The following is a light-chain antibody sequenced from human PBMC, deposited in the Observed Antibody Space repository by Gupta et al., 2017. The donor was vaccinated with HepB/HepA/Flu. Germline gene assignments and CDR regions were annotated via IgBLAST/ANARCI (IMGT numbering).Light chain of an antibody. CDR2: DVS. J-gene: IGLJ2*01. V-gene: IGLV2-11*01. Sequence: QSALTQPRSVSGSPGPSVTISCTGTSSDVGGYNYVSWYQQHPGKTPKLMIYDVSKRPSGAPDRFSGSKSGNTASLTISGHQAEDDAYYYCCSYAGSYTWVFGGGTKLTVL. CDR1: SSDVGGYNY. CDR3: CSYAGSYTWV.